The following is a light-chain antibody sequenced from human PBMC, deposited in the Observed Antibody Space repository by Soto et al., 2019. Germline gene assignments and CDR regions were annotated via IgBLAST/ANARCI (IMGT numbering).Light chain of an antibody. CDR1: QSVLYSSNNKNY. CDR3: QQYYSTPLT. CDR2: WAS. V-gene: IGKV4-1*01. J-gene: IGKJ4*01. Sequence: DIVMTQSPDSLAVSLGERATINCKSSQSVLYSSNNKNYLAWYQQKPGQPPKLLIYWASTRESGVPDRFSGPGSGTDFTLTISSLQAEDVAVYYCQQYYSTPLTFGGGNKVEIK.